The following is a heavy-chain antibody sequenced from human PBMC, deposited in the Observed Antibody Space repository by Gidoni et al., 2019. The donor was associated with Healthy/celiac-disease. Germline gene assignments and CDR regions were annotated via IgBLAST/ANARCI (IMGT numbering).Heavy chain of an antibody. CDR1: GFTFSSYS. CDR2: ISSSSSTI. V-gene: IGHV3-48*04. J-gene: IGHJ4*02. Sequence: ELQLVESGGGLVQPGGSLSLSCAASGFTFSSYSMNWVRQAPGKGLEWVSDISSSSSTIYYADSVKGRFTISRDNAKNSLYLQMNSLRAEDTAVYYCARAYDSSGYSMYYFDYWGQGTLVTVSS. D-gene: IGHD3-22*01. CDR3: ARAYDSSGYSMYYFDY.